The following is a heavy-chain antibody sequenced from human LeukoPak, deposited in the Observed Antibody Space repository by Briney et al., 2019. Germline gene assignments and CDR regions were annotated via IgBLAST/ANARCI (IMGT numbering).Heavy chain of an antibody. CDR1: GFTFSSYS. V-gene: IGHV3-21*01. J-gene: IGHJ4*02. D-gene: IGHD6-19*01. CDR2: VSSSSSSYI. CDR3: ARVTAVAGSSGWVDY. Sequence: GGSLRLSCAASGFTFSSYSMNWVRQAPGKGLEWVSSVSSSSSSYIYYADSVKGRFTISRDNAKNSLYLQMNSLRAEDTAVYYCARVTAVAGSSGWVDYWGQGTLVTVSS.